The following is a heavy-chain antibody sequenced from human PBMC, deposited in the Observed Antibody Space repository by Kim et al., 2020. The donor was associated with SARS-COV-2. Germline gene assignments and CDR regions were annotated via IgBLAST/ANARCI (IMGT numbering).Heavy chain of an antibody. CDR3: ANQLGGQWLTPVS. CDR2: ISGSSSHT. V-gene: IGHV3-23*01. CDR1: GFTFSSYA. J-gene: IGHJ5*02. Sequence: GGSLRLSCAASGFTFSSYAMNWVRQAPGKGLEWVSAISGSSSHTYYADSVKGRFTISRDNSKNTLYLQMNSLRAEDTAVYYCANQLGGQWLTPVSWGQGTLVTVSS. D-gene: IGHD6-19*01.